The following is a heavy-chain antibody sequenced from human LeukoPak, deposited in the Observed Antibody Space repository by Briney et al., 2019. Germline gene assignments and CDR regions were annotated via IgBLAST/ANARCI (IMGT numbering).Heavy chain of an antibody. J-gene: IGHJ4*02. CDR3: ARLTRGYSYGYGFATGYYFDY. V-gene: IGHV4-59*01. D-gene: IGHD5-18*01. Sequence: KPSETLSLTCTVSGGSISSYYWSWIRQPPGKGLEWIGYIYYSGSTNYNPSLKSRVTISVDTSKNQFSLKLSSVTAADTAVYYCARLTRGYSYGYGFATGYYFDYWGQGTLVTVSS. CDR2: IYYSGST. CDR1: GGSISSYY.